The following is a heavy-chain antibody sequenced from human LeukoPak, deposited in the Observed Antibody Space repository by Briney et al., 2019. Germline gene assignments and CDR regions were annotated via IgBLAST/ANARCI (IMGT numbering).Heavy chain of an antibody. CDR1: GGSVSSGSYY. J-gene: IGHJ4*02. D-gene: IGHD6-13*01. V-gene: IGHV4-61*01. CDR2: IYYSGST. Sequence: SETLSLTCTVSGGSVSSGSYYWSWIRQPPGKGLEWIGYIYYSGSTNYNPSLKSQVTISVDTSKNQFSLKLSSVTAADTAVYYCARQISSSWYYFDYWGQGTLVTVSS. CDR3: ARQISSSWYYFDY.